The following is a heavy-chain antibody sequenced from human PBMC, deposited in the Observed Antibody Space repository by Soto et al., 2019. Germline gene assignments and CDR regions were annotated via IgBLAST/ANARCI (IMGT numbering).Heavy chain of an antibody. CDR2: ISYDGSNK. D-gene: IGHD6-13*01. J-gene: IGHJ4*02. CDR1: GFTFSSYA. Sequence: GSLRLSCAASGFTFSSYAMHWVRQAPGKGLEWVAVISYDGSNKYYADSVKGRFTISRDNSKNTLYLQMNSLRAEDTAVYYCASRSSSWYYFDYWGQGTLVTVSS. CDR3: ASRSSSWYYFDY. V-gene: IGHV3-30-3*01.